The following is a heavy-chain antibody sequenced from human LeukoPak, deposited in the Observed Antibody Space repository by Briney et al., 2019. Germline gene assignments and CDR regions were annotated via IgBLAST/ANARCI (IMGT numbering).Heavy chain of an antibody. Sequence: QPGGSLRLSCAASGFTFSTYAMSWVRQAPGKGLEWVSAISGSGGSTYHADSVKGRFTISRDNSKNTLYLQMNSLRAEGTAVYYCAKDLQWGDYYYGMDVWGQGTTVTVSS. J-gene: IGHJ6*02. CDR2: ISGSGGST. V-gene: IGHV3-23*01. CDR1: GFTFSTYA. CDR3: AKDLQWGDYYYGMDV. D-gene: IGHD1-26*01.